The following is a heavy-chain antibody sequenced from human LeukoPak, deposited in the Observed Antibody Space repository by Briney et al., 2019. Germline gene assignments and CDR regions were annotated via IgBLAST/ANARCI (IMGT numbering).Heavy chain of an antibody. CDR3: AKDIYGSSSYYFDN. CDR2: ISEDGGST. CDR1: GFTFSSYA. J-gene: IGHJ4*02. V-gene: IGHV3-43*02. D-gene: IGHD6-6*01. Sequence: GGSLRLSCAASGFTFSSYAMHWVRQAPGKGLEWVSLISEDGGSTYYADSVKGRFTISRDNNKNSLYLQMNSLRTEDTALYYCAKDIYGSSSYYFDNWGQGTLVTVSS.